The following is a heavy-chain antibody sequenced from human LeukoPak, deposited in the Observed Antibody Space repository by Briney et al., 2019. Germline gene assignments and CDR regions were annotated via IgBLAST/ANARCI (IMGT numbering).Heavy chain of an antibody. V-gene: IGHV3-48*03. Sequence: GGSLRLSCAASGFTFSSYEMNWVRQAPGKGLEWVSYISSRGNTIYYADSVKGRFTISRDNAKNSLYLQMNSLRAEDTAVYYCARAAAGPYFDYWGQGTLVTVSS. CDR3: ARAAAGPYFDY. CDR2: ISSRGNTI. J-gene: IGHJ4*02. CDR1: GFTFSSYE. D-gene: IGHD6-13*01.